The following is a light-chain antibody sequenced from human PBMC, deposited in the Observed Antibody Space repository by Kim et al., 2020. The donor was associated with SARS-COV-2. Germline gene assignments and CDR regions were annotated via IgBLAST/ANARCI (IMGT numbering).Light chain of an antibody. CDR3: SSFTRRSTLI. V-gene: IGLV2-14*03. Sequence: GQSITISCTRTSSDIGAYNYVSWYRQCPRKVPNLMLYDVTKRPSGVSFRFSGSKSGNTASLTISGLQAEDEADYYCSSFTRRSTLIFGGGTKLTVL. CDR2: DVT. CDR1: SSDIGAYNY. J-gene: IGLJ2*01.